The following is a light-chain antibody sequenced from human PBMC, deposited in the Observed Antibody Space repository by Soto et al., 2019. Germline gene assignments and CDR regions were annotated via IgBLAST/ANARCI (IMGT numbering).Light chain of an antibody. J-gene: IGLJ1*01. CDR2: EVT. CDR1: SSDVGGYNF. CDR3: SSYAATTNYV. V-gene: IGLV2-8*01. Sequence: QSVLTQPASVSGSPGQSITISCTGTSSDVGGYNFVSWYQQHPGKAPQLIIYEVTKRPSGVPDRFSGSKSGNTASLTVSGLQTEDEADYYCSSYAATTNYVFGSGTKVTVL.